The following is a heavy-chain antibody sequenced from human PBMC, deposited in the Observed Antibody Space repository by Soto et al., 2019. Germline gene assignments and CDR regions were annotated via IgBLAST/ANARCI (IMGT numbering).Heavy chain of an antibody. D-gene: IGHD3-22*01. J-gene: IGHJ5*02. CDR1: GGTISSSSNY. V-gene: IGHV4-39*01. Sequence: SETLSLTCTVSGGTISSSSNYWGWNRQPPGKGLESIGSIYYSGSTYYNPSLKSRVTICVDTSKNQYLLKNSSMTAAATAVYYCARYYYDRTGYLGWFVPWGQGALVNVSS. CDR2: IYYSGST. CDR3: ARYYYDRTGYLGWFVP.